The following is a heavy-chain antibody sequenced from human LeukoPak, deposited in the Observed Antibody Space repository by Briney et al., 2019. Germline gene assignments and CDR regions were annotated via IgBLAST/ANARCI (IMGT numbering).Heavy chain of an antibody. CDR3: ARTGVSWVTNKPNAFDI. V-gene: IGHV3-21*01. D-gene: IGHD4-17*01. CDR1: GFTFSSYS. J-gene: IGHJ3*02. Sequence: GGSLRLSCAASGFTFSSYSMNWVRQAPGKGLEWVSSISSSSSYIYYADSVKGRFTISRDNAKNSLYLQMNSLRAEDTAVYYCARTGVSWVTNKPNAFDIWGQGTMVTVSS. CDR2: ISSSSSYI.